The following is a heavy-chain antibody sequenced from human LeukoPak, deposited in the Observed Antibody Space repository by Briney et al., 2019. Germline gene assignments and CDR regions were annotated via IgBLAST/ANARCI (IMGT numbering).Heavy chain of an antibody. J-gene: IGHJ4*02. V-gene: IGHV3-21*01. CDR2: ISSSSSYI. CDR1: GFTFSSYS. Sequence: GGSLRLSCAASGFTFSSYSMNWVRQAPGKGLDWVSSISSSSSYIYYADSVKGRFTISRDNAKNSLYLQMNSLRAEDTAVYYCARGLIVGAIGFAYWGQGTLVTVSS. CDR3: ARGLIVGAIGFAY. D-gene: IGHD1-26*01.